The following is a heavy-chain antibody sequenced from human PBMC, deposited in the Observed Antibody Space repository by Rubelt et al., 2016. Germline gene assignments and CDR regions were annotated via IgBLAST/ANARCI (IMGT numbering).Heavy chain of an antibody. D-gene: IGHD3-16*01. J-gene: IGHJ6*03. CDR1: GGSISGYY. V-gene: IGHV4-59*01. CDR3: ARRVYADYYCYYLDV. Sequence: QVQLQVSGPGLVKPSETLSLTCTVSGGSISGYYWSWIRQPPGKGLEWIGYIYYTESTNYNPSLQGRVTISVDTSKNQVSLWLNSVTAAEAAVDYWARRVYADYYCYYLDVWGEVTSVTVSS. CDR2: IYYTEST.